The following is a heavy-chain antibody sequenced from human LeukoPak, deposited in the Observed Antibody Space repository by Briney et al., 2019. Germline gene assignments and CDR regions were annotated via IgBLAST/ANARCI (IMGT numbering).Heavy chain of an antibody. Sequence: ASVKVSCKASGYTFTSYGISWVRQAPGQGLEWMGWINVYNGKTNYAQKLQGRVTMTTDTSTSTAYMELRSLRPDDTAVYYCARTTVTNARACYFDYWGQGTLVTVSS. CDR1: GYTFTSYG. D-gene: IGHD4-11*01. CDR2: INVYNGKT. J-gene: IGHJ4*02. CDR3: ARTTVTNARACYFDY. V-gene: IGHV1-18*01.